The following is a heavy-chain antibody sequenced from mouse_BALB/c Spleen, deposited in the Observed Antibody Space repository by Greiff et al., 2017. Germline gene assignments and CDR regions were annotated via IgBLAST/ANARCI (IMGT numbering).Heavy chain of an antibody. Sequence: QVQLQQSGAGLVRPGPSVKISCTASGYAFSSYWMNWVNQRTGQGLEWLGQIYPGDGDTNYKGKFKGKATLTADKSSSTAYMQLSSLTSEDSAVYFCARDGYYDWYFDVWGAGTTVTVSS. CDR2: IYPGDGDT. CDR1: GYAFSSYW. D-gene: IGHD2-3*01. CDR3: ARDGYYDWYFDV. J-gene: IGHJ1*01. V-gene: IGHV1-80*01.